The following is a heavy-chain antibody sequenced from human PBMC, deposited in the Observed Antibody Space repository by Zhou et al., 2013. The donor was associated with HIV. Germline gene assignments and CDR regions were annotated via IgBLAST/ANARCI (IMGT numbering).Heavy chain of an antibody. V-gene: IGHV1-46*01. J-gene: IGHJ4*02. Sequence: QVQLVQSESDVKKPGASAKVSCKTSGYTFTNYYVYWLRQAPGQGLEVMGIVNPKSGIVNYVERFQAKVIMTRDTSTSTVYLWLSSLTSDDTATYYCARESNXSGKGRSVDFWGQGTRLIVSS. D-gene: IGHD3-10*01. CDR1: GYTFTNYY. CDR2: VNPKSGIV. CDR3: ARESNXSGKGRSVDF.